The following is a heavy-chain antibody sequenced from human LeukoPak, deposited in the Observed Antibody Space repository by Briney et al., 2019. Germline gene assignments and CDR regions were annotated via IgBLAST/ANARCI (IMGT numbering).Heavy chain of an antibody. D-gene: IGHD1-26*01. Sequence: GGSPRPSCAASGFTFSNAWMSWVRQAPGRGLEWVGRIKSKTDGGTTDYAAPVKGKFTISRDDAKNTLYLQVNSLKTEDTAVYYCTTDSGWDLDYWGQGTLVTVSS. CDR1: GFTFSNAW. V-gene: IGHV3-15*01. J-gene: IGHJ4*02. CDR2: IKSKTDGGTT. CDR3: TTDSGWDLDY.